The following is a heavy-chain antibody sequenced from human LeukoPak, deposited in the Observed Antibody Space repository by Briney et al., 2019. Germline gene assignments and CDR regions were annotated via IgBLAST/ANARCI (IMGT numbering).Heavy chain of an antibody. CDR3: AKDGGAGSSSWPDAFDI. CDR1: GFTFDDYA. V-gene: IGHV3-9*01. D-gene: IGHD6-13*01. J-gene: IGHJ3*02. CDR2: ISWNSGSI. Sequence: GGSLRLSCAAPGFTFDDYAMHWVRQAPGKGLEWVSGISWNSGSIGYADSVKGRFTISRDNAKNSLYLQMNSLRAEDTALYYCAKDGGAGSSSWPDAFDIWGQGTMVTVSS.